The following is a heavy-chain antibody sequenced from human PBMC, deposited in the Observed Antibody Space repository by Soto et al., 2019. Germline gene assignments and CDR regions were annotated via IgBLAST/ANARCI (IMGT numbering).Heavy chain of an antibody. D-gene: IGHD2-2*01. CDR3: ARHDIVAAPAVFDY. CDR1: GGSIRSYY. CDR2: VYYSGST. J-gene: IGHJ4*02. Sequence: VQLQESGPGLVKPSETLSLTCTVSGGSIRSYYWSWIRQPPGKGLEWIGYVYYSGSTNYNPSLKSRIPLSVDKSKDQFSLKLSSVTAADTAVYYCARHDIVAAPAVFDYWGQGALVTVSS. V-gene: IGHV4-59*08.